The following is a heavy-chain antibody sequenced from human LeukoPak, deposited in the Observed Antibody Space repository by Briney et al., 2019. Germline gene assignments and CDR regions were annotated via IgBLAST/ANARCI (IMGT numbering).Heavy chain of an antibody. Sequence: KSSETLSLTCAVSGGSISSGGYSWSWVRQPPGKGLEWIGYIYHSGSTYYNPSLKSRVTISVDRSKNQCSLKLSSVTAADTAVYYCARSTTMVTPNYFDYWGQGTLVTVSS. CDR1: GGSISSGGYS. CDR3: ARSTTMVTPNYFDY. D-gene: IGHD4-23*01. CDR2: IYHSGST. J-gene: IGHJ4*02. V-gene: IGHV4-30-2*01.